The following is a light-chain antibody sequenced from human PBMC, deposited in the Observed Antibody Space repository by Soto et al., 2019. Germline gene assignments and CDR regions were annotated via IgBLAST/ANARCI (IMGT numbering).Light chain of an antibody. V-gene: IGKV3-20*01. Sequence: RATLALSRWEEPTVCCGASQSVSSYLAWYQQKGGQAPRLLIYAASSRASGVPDRFSGSESGTEFTLTISSLQPEDFATYYCQQYGSSPRTFGRGTKVDIK. J-gene: IGKJ4*01. CDR2: AAS. CDR3: QQYGSSPRT. CDR1: QSVSSY.